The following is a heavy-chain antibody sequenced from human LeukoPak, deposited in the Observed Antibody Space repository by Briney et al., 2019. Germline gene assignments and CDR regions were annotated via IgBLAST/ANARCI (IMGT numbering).Heavy chain of an antibody. J-gene: IGHJ4*02. D-gene: IGHD1-1*01. CDR3: ARDATGTPASY. V-gene: IGHV1-69*05. CDR1: GYTFTSYD. CDR2: IIPIFGTA. Sequence: GASVKVSCKASGYTFTSYDINWVRQAPGQGLEWMGGIIPIFGTANYAQKFQGRVTITTDESTSTAYMELSSLRSEDTAVYYCARDATGTPASYWGQGTLVTVSS.